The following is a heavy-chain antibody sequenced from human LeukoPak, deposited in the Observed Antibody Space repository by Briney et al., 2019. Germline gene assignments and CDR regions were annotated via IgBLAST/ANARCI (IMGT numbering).Heavy chain of an antibody. J-gene: IGHJ4*02. V-gene: IGHV4-34*01. CDR3: ARSFRLRYFDWSPYYFDY. Sequence: KPSETLSLTCAVYGGSFSGYYWSWIRQPPGKGLEWIGEINHSGSTNYNPSLKSRVTISVDTSKNQFSLKLSSVTAADTAVYYCARSFRLRYFDWSPYYFDYWGQGTLVTVSS. D-gene: IGHD3-9*01. CDR2: INHSGST. CDR1: GGSFSGYY.